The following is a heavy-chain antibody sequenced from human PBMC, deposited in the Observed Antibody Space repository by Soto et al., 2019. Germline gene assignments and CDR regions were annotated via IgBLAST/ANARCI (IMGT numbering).Heavy chain of an antibody. D-gene: IGHD3-10*01. CDR2: INHSGST. V-gene: IGHV4-34*01. J-gene: IGHJ3*02. CDR3: ARAPLLWFGELSPKNAFDS. CDR1: GGSFSGYY. Sequence: SETLSLTCAVYGGSFSGYYWSWIRQPPGKGLEWIGEINHSGSTNYNPSLKSRVTISVDTSKNQFSLKLSSVTAADTAVYYCARAPLLWFGELSPKNAFDSWGQGTMVTVSS.